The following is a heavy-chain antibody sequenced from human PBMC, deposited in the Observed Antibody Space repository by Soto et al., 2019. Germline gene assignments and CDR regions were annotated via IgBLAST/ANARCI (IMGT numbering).Heavy chain of an antibody. CDR3: ARGRKEWADYSPSSDYYGLDV. D-gene: IGHD4-4*01. CDR1: GGSFSGYY. V-gene: IGHV4-34*01. CDR2: INHSGSA. Sequence: KTSETLSLTCAVYGGSFSGYYWSWIRQPPGKGLEWIGEINHSGSANYNPSLKSRVTISVDTSKNQSSLRLTSATAADTAVYYCARGRKEWADYSPSSDYYGLDVWGQGPMVTVSS. J-gene: IGHJ6*02.